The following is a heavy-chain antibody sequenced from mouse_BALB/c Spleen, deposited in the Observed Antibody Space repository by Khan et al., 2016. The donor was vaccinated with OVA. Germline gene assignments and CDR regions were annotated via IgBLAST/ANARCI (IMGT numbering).Heavy chain of an antibody. CDR2: VNSDGDYT. V-gene: IGHV5-9-3*01. CDR1: GFTFSTYA. CDR3: ARSDYGNFAY. J-gene: IGHJ3*01. D-gene: IGHD2-1*01. Sequence: EVQLVESGGGLVKPGGSLKLSCAASGFTFSTYAMSWVRQTPERRLEWVATVNSDGDYTFYPDNVTGRFTIPRYNAKNTLYLQVSSLRSEATAMYYCARSDYGNFAYWGQGTLVTVSA.